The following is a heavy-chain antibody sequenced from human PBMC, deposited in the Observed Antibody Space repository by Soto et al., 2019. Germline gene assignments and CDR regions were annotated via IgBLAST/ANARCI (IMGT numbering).Heavy chain of an antibody. CDR3: ARDNILGILYGGMDV. CDR1: GGPISSGDYY. Sequence: QVQLQESGPGLVKPSQTLSLTCTVSGGPISSGDYYWSWIRQPPGKGLEWIGYIYYSGSTYYNPSLKSRVTISVDTSKNQFSLKLSSVTAADTAVYYCARDNILGILYGGMDVWGQGTTVTVSS. CDR2: IYYSGST. V-gene: IGHV4-30-4*01. J-gene: IGHJ6*02. D-gene: IGHD3-3*01.